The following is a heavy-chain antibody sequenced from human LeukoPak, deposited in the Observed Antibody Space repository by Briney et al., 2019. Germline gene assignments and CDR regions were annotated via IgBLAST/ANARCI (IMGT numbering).Heavy chain of an antibody. Sequence: GGSLRLSCVGSGFIFRSYAMSWVRQAPGKGLEWVSVISDSGGSTTYYADSVKGRVTISRDNSKNAVYLQMNSLRAEDTAVYYCARSTSAIYYYGLDVWGQGTTVTVSS. CDR3: ARSTSAIYYYGLDV. D-gene: IGHD2-2*01. V-gene: IGHV3-23*01. J-gene: IGHJ6*02. CDR2: ISDSGGSTT. CDR1: GFIFRSYA.